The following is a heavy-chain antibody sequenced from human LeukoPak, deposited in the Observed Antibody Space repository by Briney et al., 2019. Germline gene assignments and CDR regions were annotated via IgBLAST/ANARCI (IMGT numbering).Heavy chain of an antibody. V-gene: IGHV4-59*12. Sequence: PSETLSLTCTVSGGSISSYYWSWIRQPPGKGLEWIGYIYYSGSTNYNPSLKSRVTISVDTSKNQFSLKLSSVTAADTAVYYCARLRRGTIFGVVTPLDAFDIWGQGTMVTVSS. J-gene: IGHJ3*02. CDR3: ARLRRGTIFGVVTPLDAFDI. CDR2: IYYSGST. CDR1: GGSISSYY. D-gene: IGHD3-3*01.